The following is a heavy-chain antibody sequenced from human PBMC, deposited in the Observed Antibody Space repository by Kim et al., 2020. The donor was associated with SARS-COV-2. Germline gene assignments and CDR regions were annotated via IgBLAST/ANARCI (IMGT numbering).Heavy chain of an antibody. J-gene: IGHJ6*02. CDR3: ARVKGIPEGYYYGMDV. CDR2: ISSSSSYI. V-gene: IGHV3-21*01. CDR1: GFTFSSYS. D-gene: IGHD2-2*02. Sequence: GGSLRLSCAASGFTFSSYSMNWVRQAPGKGLEWVSSISSSSSYIYYADSVKGRFTISRDNAKNSLYLQMNSLRAEDTAVYYCARVKGIPEGYYYGMDVWGQGTTVTVSS.